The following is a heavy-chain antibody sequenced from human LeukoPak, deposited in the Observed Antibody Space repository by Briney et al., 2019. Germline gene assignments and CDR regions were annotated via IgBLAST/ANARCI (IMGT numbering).Heavy chain of an antibody. CDR1: GYSISSGNY. Sequence: PSETLSLTCSVSGYSISSGNYWGWIRQPPGKGLEWIGSIYHSGSTYYNSSLKSRVTISVDTSENQFSLKLSSVTAADTAVYYCARRGVLAFDIWGQGTMVTVSS. V-gene: IGHV4-38-2*02. CDR3: ARRGVLAFDI. CDR2: IYHSGST. J-gene: IGHJ3*02. D-gene: IGHD3-10*01.